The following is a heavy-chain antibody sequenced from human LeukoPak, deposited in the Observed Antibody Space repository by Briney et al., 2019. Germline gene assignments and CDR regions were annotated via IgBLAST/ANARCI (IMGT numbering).Heavy chain of an antibody. CDR2: ISPRGGST. CDR1: GYTFTGYY. Sequence: ASVKVSCKPSGYTFTGYYMHWVRQAPRQGAECLGVISPRGGSTTYAQKFQGRVTLTRDTSTSTDYFDMSSLRSEGTAVYYCARDNSVRDEAWWFNPWGQRTLVTVSS. D-gene: IGHD5-24*01. V-gene: IGHV1-46*01. CDR3: ARDNSVRDEAWWFNP. J-gene: IGHJ5*02.